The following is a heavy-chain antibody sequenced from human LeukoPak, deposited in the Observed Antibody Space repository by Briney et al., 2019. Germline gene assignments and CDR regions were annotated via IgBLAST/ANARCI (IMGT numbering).Heavy chain of an antibody. CDR1: GFTFSDYY. CDR2: ISSSGSTI. D-gene: IGHD3-16*01. Sequence: GGSLRLSCAASGFTFSDYYMSWIRQAPGKGLEWVSYISSSGSTIYYADSVKGRFTISRDNAKNSLYLQMNSLRVEDTAVYYCARDQHDWAFDYWGQGTLVTVSS. J-gene: IGHJ4*02. CDR3: ARDQHDWAFDY. V-gene: IGHV3-11*01.